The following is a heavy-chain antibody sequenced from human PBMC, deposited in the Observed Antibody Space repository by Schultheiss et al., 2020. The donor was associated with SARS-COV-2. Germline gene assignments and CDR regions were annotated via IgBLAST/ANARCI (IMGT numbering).Heavy chain of an antibody. J-gene: IGHJ6*02. V-gene: IGHV1-18*01. CDR1: GYTFISYD. CDR3: ATDGGYCSSTSCHYGMDV. CDR2: ISAYNGNT. D-gene: IGHD2-2*01. Sequence: ASVKVSCKASGYTFISYDLNWVRQAPGQGLEWMGWISAYNGNTNYAQKLQGRVTMTTDTSTSTAYMELRSLRSDDTAVYYCATDGGYCSSTSCHYGMDVWGQGTTVTVSS.